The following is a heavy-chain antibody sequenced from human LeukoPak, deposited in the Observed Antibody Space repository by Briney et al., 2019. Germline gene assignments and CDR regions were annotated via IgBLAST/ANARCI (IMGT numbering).Heavy chain of an antibody. V-gene: IGHV1-8*01. J-gene: IGHJ1*01. CDR2: MNPNSGNT. D-gene: IGHD2-15*01. CDR3: ARGPRYSSGGSCYFYFQH. CDR1: GYTFTSYD. Sequence: GASVKVSCKASGYTFTSYDINWVRQATGQGLEWMGWMNPNSGNTGYAQKFQGRVTMTRNTSISTAYMELSSLRSEDTAVYYCARGPRYSSGGSCYFYFQHWGQGTLVTVSS.